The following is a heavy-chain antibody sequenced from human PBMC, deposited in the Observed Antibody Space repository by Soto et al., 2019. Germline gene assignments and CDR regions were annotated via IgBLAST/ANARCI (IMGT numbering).Heavy chain of an antibody. CDR1: GYTFTSFG. CDR3: ATFDWFDP. J-gene: IGHJ5*02. Sequence: ASVKVSCKTSGYTFTSFGISWVRQAPGQGLEWMGWITTDKGKTIYAQKFQGRVTMTEDTSTDTAYMELSSLRSEDTAVYYCATFDWFDPWGQGTLVTVSS. CDR2: ITTDKGKT. V-gene: IGHV1-18*01.